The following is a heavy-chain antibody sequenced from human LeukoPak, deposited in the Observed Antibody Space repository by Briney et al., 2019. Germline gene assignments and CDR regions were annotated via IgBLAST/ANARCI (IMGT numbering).Heavy chain of an antibody. V-gene: IGHV4-4*07. CDR2: IYTSGST. Sequence: PSETLSLTCTVSGGSISSYYWSWIRQPAGKGLEWIGRIYTSGSTNYNPSLKSRVTMSVDTSNNQFSLKLSSVTAADTAVYYCARDLTVATRNAFDIWGQGTMVTVSS. CDR3: ARDLTVATRNAFDI. D-gene: IGHD5-12*01. J-gene: IGHJ3*02. CDR1: GGSISSYY.